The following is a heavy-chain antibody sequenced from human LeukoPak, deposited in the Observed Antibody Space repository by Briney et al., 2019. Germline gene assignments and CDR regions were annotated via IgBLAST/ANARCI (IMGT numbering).Heavy chain of an antibody. V-gene: IGHV1-3*01. CDR2: VNGDSGNS. CDR1: GYTFTRFS. CDR3: AKVDKANVFHI. J-gene: IGHJ3*02. D-gene: IGHD5-18*01. Sequence: ASVKVSCKTSGYTFTRFSMHWVCQAPGQRLEWMGWVNGDSGNSRYTQELQDRVTITRDTSASTAYMELSSLRSEDTAVYYCAKVDKANVFHIWGQGTMVTVSS.